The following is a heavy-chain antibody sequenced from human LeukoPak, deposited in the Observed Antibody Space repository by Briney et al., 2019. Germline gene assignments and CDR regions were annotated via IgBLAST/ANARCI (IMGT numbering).Heavy chain of an antibody. CDR2: IYHSGST. CDR1: GYSISSGYY. CDR3: ARHGEWLTVDY. J-gene: IGHJ4*02. D-gene: IGHD3-3*01. V-gene: IGHV4-38-2*01. Sequence: SETLSLTCAVSGYSISSGYYWGWIRQPPGKGLEWIGSIYHSGSTYYNPSLKSRVTISVDTSKNQFSLKLSSVTAADTAVYYCARHGEWLTVDYWGQGTLFTVSS.